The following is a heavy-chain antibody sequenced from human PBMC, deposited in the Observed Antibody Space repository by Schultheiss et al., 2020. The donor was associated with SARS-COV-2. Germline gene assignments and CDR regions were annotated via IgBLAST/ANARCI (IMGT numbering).Heavy chain of an antibody. CDR2: ISSRSSYI. CDR3: AREDSNDAFDI. CDR1: GFTFSSYS. J-gene: IGHJ3*02. Sequence: GESLKISCAASGFTFSSYSMSWVRQAPGKGLEWVSSISSRSSYIYYADSLKGRFTISRDNAKNSLYLQMNSLRAEDTAVYYCAREDSNDAFDIWGQGTMVTVSS. D-gene: IGHD4-11*01. V-gene: IGHV3-21*01.